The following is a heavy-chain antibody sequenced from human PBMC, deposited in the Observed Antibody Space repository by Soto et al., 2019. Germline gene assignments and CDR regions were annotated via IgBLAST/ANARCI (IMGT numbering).Heavy chain of an antibody. V-gene: IGHV1-18*01. D-gene: IGHD2-2*01. Sequence: ASVKVSCKASGYTFTSYGISWVRQAPGQGLEWMGWISAYNGNTNYAQKLQGRVTMTTDTSTSTAYMELRSLRSDDTAVYYCARIYIVLVPAGRGYMDVWGKGTTVTVSS. J-gene: IGHJ6*03. CDR2: ISAYNGNT. CDR3: ARIYIVLVPAGRGYMDV. CDR1: GYTFTSYG.